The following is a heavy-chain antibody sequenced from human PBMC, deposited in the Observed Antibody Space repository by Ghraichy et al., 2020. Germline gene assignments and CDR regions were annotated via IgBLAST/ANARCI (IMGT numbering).Heavy chain of an antibody. J-gene: IGHJ5*02. CDR3: AKDLWFGGVGLDP. Sequence: GGSLRLSCAASGFSFSSNAMSWVRQAPGKGPEWVSSIDGSGLSKYYADSVKGRFIISRDNSENMSYLQMNDLRVEDTARYYCAKDLWFGGVGLDPWGQGVVVTVSP. CDR1: GFSFSSNA. CDR2: IDGSGLSK. D-gene: IGHD3-10*01. V-gene: IGHV3-23*05.